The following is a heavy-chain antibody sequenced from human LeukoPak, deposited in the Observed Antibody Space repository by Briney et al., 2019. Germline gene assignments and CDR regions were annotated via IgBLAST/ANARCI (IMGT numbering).Heavy chain of an antibody. CDR2: IYYSGST. V-gene: IGHV4-59*01. D-gene: IGHD3-10*01. CDR1: GGSISSYY. J-gene: IGHJ6*03. Sequence: SETLSLTCTVSGGSISSYYWSWIRQPPGKGLEWIGYIYYSGSTNYNPSLKSRVTISVDTSKNQFSLKLSSVTAADTAVYYCARNVIYYGSGSYYNPGIYYYYYYYMDVWGKGTTVTISS. CDR3: ARNVIYYGSGSYYNPGIYYYYYYYMDV.